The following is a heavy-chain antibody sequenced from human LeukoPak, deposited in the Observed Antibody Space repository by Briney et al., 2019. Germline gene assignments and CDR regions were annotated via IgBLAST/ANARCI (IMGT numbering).Heavy chain of an antibody. Sequence: GGSLRLSCAASGFTFSSYGMNWVRQAPGKGLEWVAFMRYDGSNKNYADSVKGRFTISRDNSKNTVSLQMNSLRAEDTAVYYCAKGYIAAAGTLGYWGQGTLVTVSS. CDR1: GFTFSSYG. D-gene: IGHD6-13*01. V-gene: IGHV3-30*02. J-gene: IGHJ4*02. CDR2: MRYDGSNK. CDR3: AKGYIAAAGTLGY.